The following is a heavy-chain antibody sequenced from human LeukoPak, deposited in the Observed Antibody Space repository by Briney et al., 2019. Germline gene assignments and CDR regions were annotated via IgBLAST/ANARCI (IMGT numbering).Heavy chain of an antibody. CDR3: AKDLEYYDFWSGSPWGWFDP. Sequence: GSLRLSCAASGFTFSSYGMHWVRQAPGKGLEWVAVISYDGSNKYYADSVKGRFTISRDNSKNTLYLQMNSLRAEDTAVYYCAKDLEYYDFWSGSPWGWFDPWGQGTLVTVSS. V-gene: IGHV3-30*18. CDR1: GFTFSSYG. CDR2: ISYDGSNK. D-gene: IGHD3-3*01. J-gene: IGHJ5*02.